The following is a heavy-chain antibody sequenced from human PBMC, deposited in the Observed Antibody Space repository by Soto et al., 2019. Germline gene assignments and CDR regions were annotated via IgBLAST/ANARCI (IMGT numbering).Heavy chain of an antibody. V-gene: IGHV3-53*01. CDR3: ASTTVWKNDFEI. D-gene: IGHD3-16*01. Sequence: EVQLVESGGGLIQPGGSLRLSCAASGVTVNTNYMSWVRKSPGKGLEWVSLIESGGSIYYADSVKGRFTISSDNFKNTLSLQMNSLRVEDTAVYYCASTTVWKNDFEIWGQGTLVSVSS. CDR2: IESGGSI. CDR1: GVTVNTNY. J-gene: IGHJ3*02.